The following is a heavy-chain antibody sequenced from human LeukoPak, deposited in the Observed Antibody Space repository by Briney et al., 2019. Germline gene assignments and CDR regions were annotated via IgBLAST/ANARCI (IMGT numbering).Heavy chain of an antibody. Sequence: KPSETLSLTCTVSGGSISSYYWSWIRQPAGKGLEWIGRIYTSGSTNYNPSLKSRVTISVDMSKSQFSLRLTSVTAADTAVYYCARKNDFDIWGQGTLVTVSS. CDR2: IYTSGST. J-gene: IGHJ3*02. V-gene: IGHV4-4*07. D-gene: IGHD2/OR15-2a*01. CDR1: GGSISSYY. CDR3: ARKNDFDI.